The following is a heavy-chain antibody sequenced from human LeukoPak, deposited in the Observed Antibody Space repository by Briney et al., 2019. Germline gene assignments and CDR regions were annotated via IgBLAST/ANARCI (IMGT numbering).Heavy chain of an antibody. CDR3: ARDRHGSPFDF. Sequence: EASVKVSCKASGYTFTDYFIHWVRQAPGQGPEWMGWINPSSGGTKFAQNFQGRVTMTRDTSISTVYMELSRLRSDDTAVYFCARDRHGSPFDFWGQGTLVTVSS. J-gene: IGHJ4*02. V-gene: IGHV1-2*02. CDR2: INPSSGGT. CDR1: GYTFTDYF.